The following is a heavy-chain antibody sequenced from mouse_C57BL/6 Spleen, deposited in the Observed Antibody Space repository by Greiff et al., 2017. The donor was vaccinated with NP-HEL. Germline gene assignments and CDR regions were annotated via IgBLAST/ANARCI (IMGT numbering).Heavy chain of an antibody. CDR2: IDPENGAT. D-gene: IGHD3-2*02. V-gene: IGHV14-4*01. J-gene: IGHJ4*01. CDR3: TTLRLGYAMDY. CDR1: GFNIKDDY. Sequence: EVQLQQSGAELVRPGASVKLSCTASGFNIKDDYMHWVKQRPEQGLEWIGWIDPENGATEYASKFQGKATITADTSSNTAYLQLSSLTSEDTAVYYCTTLRLGYAMDYWGQGTSVTVSS.